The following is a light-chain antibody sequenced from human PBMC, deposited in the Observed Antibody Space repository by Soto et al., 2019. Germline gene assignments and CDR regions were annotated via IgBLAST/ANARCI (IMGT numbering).Light chain of an antibody. CDR2: TDN. CDR3: QSYDKTLTAYV. J-gene: IGLJ1*01. CDR1: SSNIGAGYD. Sequence: QSVLTQPPSVSGAPGQRVTISCTGSSSNIGAGYDVHWYHQLPGTAPKLLVSTDNHRPSGVPDRLSGSKSGASASLAITGLQAEDEAHYYCQSYDKTLTAYVFGTGTKVTVL. V-gene: IGLV1-40*01.